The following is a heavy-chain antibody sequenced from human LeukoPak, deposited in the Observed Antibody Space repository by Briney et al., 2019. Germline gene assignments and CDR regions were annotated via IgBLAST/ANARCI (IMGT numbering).Heavy chain of an antibody. CDR1: GFTFSSYS. D-gene: IGHD4-17*01. V-gene: IGHV3-21*01. CDR3: ARDLYDYGDYVGY. CDR2: ISSSSSYI. Sequence: GGSLRLPCAASGFTFSSYSMNWVRQAPGKGLEWVSSISSSSSYIYYADSVKGRFTISRDNAKNSLYLRMNSLRAEDTAVYYCARDLYDYGDYVGYWGQGTLVTVSS. J-gene: IGHJ4*02.